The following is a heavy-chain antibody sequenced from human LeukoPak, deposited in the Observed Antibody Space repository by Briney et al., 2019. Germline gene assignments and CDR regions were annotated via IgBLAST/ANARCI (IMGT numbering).Heavy chain of an antibody. J-gene: IGHJ4*02. CDR1: RFTLSTYG. CDR3: AKDDPFFDY. V-gene: IGHV3-30*02. Sequence: PGGSLRLSCAASRFTLSTYGMHWVRQAPGKGLEWVAFIRYDGNKENYADSVKGRFTISRDNSKNTVYLQMDSLRTEDTAVYYCAKDDPFFDYWGQGTLVTVSS. CDR2: IRYDGNKE.